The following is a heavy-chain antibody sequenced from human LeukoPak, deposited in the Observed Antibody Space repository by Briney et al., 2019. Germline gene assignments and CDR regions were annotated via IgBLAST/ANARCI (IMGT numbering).Heavy chain of an antibody. CDR2: INHSGST. Sequence: SETLSLTCAVYGGSFSGYYWSWIRQPPGKGLEWIGEINHSGSTNYNPSLKSRVTISVDTSKNQFSLKLSSVTAADTAVYYCAREASFLYFDYWGQGTLVTVSS. D-gene: IGHD2/OR15-2a*01. CDR3: AREASFLYFDY. J-gene: IGHJ4*02. V-gene: IGHV4-34*01. CDR1: GGSFSGYY.